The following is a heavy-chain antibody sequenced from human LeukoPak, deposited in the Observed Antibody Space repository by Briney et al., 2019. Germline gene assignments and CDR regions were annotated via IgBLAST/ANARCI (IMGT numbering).Heavy chain of an antibody. CDR3: ARQRVLSGYTGYGMDV. J-gene: IGHJ6*02. V-gene: IGHV1-2*04. CDR2: INPNSGGT. Sequence: EASVNVSCKASGYTFTGYYMHWVRQAPGQGLEWMGWINPNSGGTNYAQKFQGWVTMTRDTSISTAYMELSRLRSDDTAVYYCARQRVLSGYTGYGMDVWGQGTTVTVSS. D-gene: IGHD5-24*01. CDR1: GYTFTGYY.